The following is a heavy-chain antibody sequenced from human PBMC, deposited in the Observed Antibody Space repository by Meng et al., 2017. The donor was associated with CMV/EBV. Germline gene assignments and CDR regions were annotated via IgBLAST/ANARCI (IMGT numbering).Heavy chain of an antibody. D-gene: IGHD4-11*01. CDR1: GFTFGDYA. CDR2: IRSKAYGGTT. V-gene: IGHV3-49*04. CDR3: TRATVTTYYYYYYGMDV. J-gene: IGHJ6*02. Sequence: GESLKISCTASGFTFGDYAMSWVRRAPGKGLEWVGFIRSKAYGGTTEYAASVKGRFTISRDDSKSIAYLQMNSLKTEDTAVYYCTRATVTTYYYYYYGMDVWGQGTTVTVSS.